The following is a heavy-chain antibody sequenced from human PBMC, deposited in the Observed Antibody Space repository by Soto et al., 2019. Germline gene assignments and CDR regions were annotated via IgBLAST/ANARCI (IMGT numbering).Heavy chain of an antibody. V-gene: IGHV4-59*01. CDR1: GHSISSYY. Sequence: PSDTLSLTCTVSGHSISSYYWGWIRQPPGKGLEWIGYIYYSGSTNYNPSLKSRVTISVDTSKNQFSLKLSSVTAADTAVYYCARAQWLGDFEYWGQGTLVTVS. CDR2: IYYSGST. D-gene: IGHD6-19*01. CDR3: ARAQWLGDFEY. J-gene: IGHJ4*02.